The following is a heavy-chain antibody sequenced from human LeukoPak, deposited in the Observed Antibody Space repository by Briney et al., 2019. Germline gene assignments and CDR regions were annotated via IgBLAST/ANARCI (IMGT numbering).Heavy chain of an antibody. CDR2: MSYDGSNK. CDR1: GFTFSSYG. J-gene: IGHJ4*02. Sequence: GRSLRLSCAASGFTFSSYGMHWVRQAPGKGLEWVSFMSYDGSNKYYADSVKGRFTISRDNSKNTLYLQMNSLRAEDTAVYFCAKTMEYYYDSSGQDYWGQGTLVTVSS. V-gene: IGHV3-30*18. D-gene: IGHD3-22*01. CDR3: AKTMEYYYDSSGQDY.